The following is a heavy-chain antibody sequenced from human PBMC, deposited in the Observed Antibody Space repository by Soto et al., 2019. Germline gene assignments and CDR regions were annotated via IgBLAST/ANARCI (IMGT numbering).Heavy chain of an antibody. Sequence: ASVKVSCKASGYTFTSYGISWVRQAPGQGLEWMGWISAYNGNTNYAQKLQSRVTMTTDTSTSTAYMELRSLRSDDTAVYYCARAYTYYYDSSGYYTYHYFDYWGQGTLVTVSS. CDR3: ARAYTYYYDSSGYYTYHYFDY. CDR2: ISAYNGNT. J-gene: IGHJ4*02. V-gene: IGHV1-18*01. CDR1: GYTFTSYG. D-gene: IGHD3-22*01.